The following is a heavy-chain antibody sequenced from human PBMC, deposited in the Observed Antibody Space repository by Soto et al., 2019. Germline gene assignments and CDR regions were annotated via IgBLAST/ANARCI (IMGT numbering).Heavy chain of an antibody. Sequence: QNTLKESGPTLVKPTQTLTLTCIFSGLSFSADAVGVGWIRQPPGKALEWLALIYWDDDTRYSPSLKSRLTITKDTSKNQVVLTMTNMDPVDTATYYCAHAYGGTSWPNDAFDVWGQGTVVTVSS. CDR2: IYWDDDT. CDR3: AHAYGGTSWPNDAFDV. V-gene: IGHV2-5*02. CDR1: GLSFSADAVG. D-gene: IGHD2-2*01. J-gene: IGHJ3*01.